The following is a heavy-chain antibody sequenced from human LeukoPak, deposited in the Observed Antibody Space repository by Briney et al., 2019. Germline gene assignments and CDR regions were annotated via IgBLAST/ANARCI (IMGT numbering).Heavy chain of an antibody. J-gene: IGHJ4*02. Sequence: GGSLRLPCAASGFTFSSYAMSWVRQAPGKGLEWVSAISGSGGSTYYADSVKGRFTISRDNSKNTLYLQMNSLRAEDTAVYYCAKGGSSGYAPLYFDYWGQGTLVTVSS. CDR1: GFTFSSYA. V-gene: IGHV3-23*01. D-gene: IGHD3-22*01. CDR2: ISGSGGST. CDR3: AKGGSSGYAPLYFDY.